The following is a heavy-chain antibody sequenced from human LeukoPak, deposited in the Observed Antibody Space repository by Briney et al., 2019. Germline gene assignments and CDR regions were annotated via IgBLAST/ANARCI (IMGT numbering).Heavy chain of an antibody. D-gene: IGHD5-12*01. CDR3: SRGGGYGDY. J-gene: IGHJ4*02. V-gene: IGHV4-4*07. CDR2: IHTNGGT. Sequence: SETLSLTCTASGASITSFYYNWIRQSAGKGLEWIGRIHTNGGTDYRPSLNSRVTMSVDTSKKQISLKLTSVTAADTAVYFCSRGGGYGDYWGQGILVAVSS. CDR1: GASITSFY.